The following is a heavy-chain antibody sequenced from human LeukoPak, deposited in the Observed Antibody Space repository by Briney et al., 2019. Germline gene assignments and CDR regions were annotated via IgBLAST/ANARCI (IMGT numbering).Heavy chain of an antibody. CDR2: IYPSGAT. Sequence: SETLSLTCAVSGGSFSGYYWSWIRQPPGEGLEWIGEIYPSGATNYNPSLKSRVTISADTSKSQFSLRLSSVTAADTAVYYCARAPPRGYCSGGSCSRAGWFDPWGQGTLVTVSS. J-gene: IGHJ5*02. V-gene: IGHV4-34*01. D-gene: IGHD2-15*01. CDR3: ARAPPRGYCSGGSCSRAGWFDP. CDR1: GGSFSGYY.